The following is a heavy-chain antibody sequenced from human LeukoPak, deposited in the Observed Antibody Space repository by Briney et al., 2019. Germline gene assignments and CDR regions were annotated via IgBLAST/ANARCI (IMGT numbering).Heavy chain of an antibody. CDR2: ISGSVGST. D-gene: IGHD2-8*01. J-gene: IGHJ4*02. CDR1: GFIFSSYA. Sequence: GGSLRLSCAASGFIFSSYAMSWVRQAPGKGLEWGATISGSVGSTYYADSVKGRFTISRDNSKNTVYLQMNSLRAEDTAVYYCAKDRSCINDVCHGVFDYWGQGTLVTVSS. CDR3: AKDRSCINDVCHGVFDY. V-gene: IGHV3-23*01.